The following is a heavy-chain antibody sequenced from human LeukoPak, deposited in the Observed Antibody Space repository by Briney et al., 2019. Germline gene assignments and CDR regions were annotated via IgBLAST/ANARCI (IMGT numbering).Heavy chain of an antibody. CDR2: IYTSGST. D-gene: IGHD5-12*01. J-gene: IGHJ4*02. V-gene: IGHV4-4*07. Sequence: PGGSLRLSCAASGFTFRDAGMSWVRQPAGKGLEWIGRIYTSGSTNYNPSLKSRVTMSVDTSKNQFSLKLSSVTAADTAVYYCARVEYSGYDFFDYWGQGTLVTVSS. CDR1: GFTFRDAG. CDR3: ARVEYSGYDFFDY.